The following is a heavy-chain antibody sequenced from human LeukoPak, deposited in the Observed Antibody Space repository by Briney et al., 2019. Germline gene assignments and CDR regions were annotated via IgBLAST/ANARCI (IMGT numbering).Heavy chain of an antibody. CDR1: GYTFTSYY. V-gene: IGHV1-46*01. Sequence: ASVKVSCKASGYTFTSYYMHWVRPAPGQGLEWMGTINPSGGSRSYAQKFQGRVTMTRDTSTSTVYMELSSLRSEDTAVYFCARDACSSTICQAGGNWFDPWGQGTLVIVS. CDR2: INPSGGSR. D-gene: IGHD2-2*01. CDR3: ARDACSSTICQAGGNWFDP. J-gene: IGHJ5*02.